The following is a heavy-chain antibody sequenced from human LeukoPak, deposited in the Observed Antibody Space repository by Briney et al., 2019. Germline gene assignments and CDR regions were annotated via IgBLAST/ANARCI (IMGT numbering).Heavy chain of an antibody. D-gene: IGHD3-3*01. Sequence: SETLSLTCTVSGYSISSGYYWSWIRQPPGKGLEWIGEINHSGSTNYNPSLKSRVTISVDTSKNQFSLKLSSVTAADTAVYYCARLRFLDHWGKGTTVTVSS. J-gene: IGHJ6*04. CDR3: ARLRFLDH. CDR2: INHSGST. CDR1: GYSISSGYY. V-gene: IGHV4-38-2*02.